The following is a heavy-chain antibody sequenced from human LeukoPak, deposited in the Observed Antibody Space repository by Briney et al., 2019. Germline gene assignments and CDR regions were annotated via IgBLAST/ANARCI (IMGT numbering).Heavy chain of an antibody. CDR2: IYYSGST. D-gene: IGHD3-3*01. V-gene: IGHV4-59*01. J-gene: IGHJ4*02. CDR3: ARSYYDFWSGYLHYFDY. Sequence: KPSETLSLTCTVSGGSISSYYWSWIRQPPGKGLEWIGYIYYSGSTNYNPSLKSRVTISVDTSKNQFSLKLSSVTAADTAVYYCARSYYDFWSGYLHYFDYWGQGTLVTASS. CDR1: GGSISSYY.